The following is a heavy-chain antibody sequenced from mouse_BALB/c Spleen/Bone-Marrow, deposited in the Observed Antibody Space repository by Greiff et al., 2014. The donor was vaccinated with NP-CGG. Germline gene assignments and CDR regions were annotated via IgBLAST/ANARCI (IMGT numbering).Heavy chain of an antibody. V-gene: IGHV1-7*01. CDR3: ARDGYGNYEGFAY. D-gene: IGHD2-10*02. CDR2: INPSTGYT. J-gene: IGHJ3*01. CDR1: GYTFTSYW. Sequence: QVRLQQSGAELAKPGASVKMSCKASGYTFTSYWMHWVKQRPGQGLEWIGYINPSTGYTEYNQKFKDKATLTADKSSSTAYMQLSSLTSEDSAVYYCARDGYGNYEGFAYWGQGTLVTVSA.